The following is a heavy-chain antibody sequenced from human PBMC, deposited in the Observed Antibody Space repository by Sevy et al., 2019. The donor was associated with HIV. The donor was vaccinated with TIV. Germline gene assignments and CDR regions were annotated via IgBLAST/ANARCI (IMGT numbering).Heavy chain of an antibody. D-gene: IGHD5-12*01. Sequence: SETLSLTCTVSSGSISSYYWSWIRQPPGKGLEYIGYIHSSGTSNYKPYLKSRVTISVDTSKNQFSLNLSSVTAADTAVYYCTRAPPVRSGDDSLNWFDPWGQGTLVTVSS. CDR2: IHSSGTS. V-gene: IGHV4-59*01. CDR1: SGSISSYY. J-gene: IGHJ5*02. CDR3: TRAPPVRSGDDSLNWFDP.